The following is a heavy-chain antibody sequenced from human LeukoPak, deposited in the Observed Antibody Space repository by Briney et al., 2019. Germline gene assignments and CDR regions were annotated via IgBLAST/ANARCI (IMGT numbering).Heavy chain of an antibody. Sequence: PGGSLRLSCAASGFTFSSYWMSWVRQAPGKGLEWVXVFYSGGSTYYADSVKGRFTISRDNSKNTLYLQMNSLRAEDTAVYYCASRNRVSSSWSDAFDIWGQGTMVTVSS. V-gene: IGHV3-53*01. CDR3: ASRNRVSSSWSDAFDI. J-gene: IGHJ3*02. CDR1: GFTFSSYW. CDR2: FYSGGST. D-gene: IGHD6-13*01.